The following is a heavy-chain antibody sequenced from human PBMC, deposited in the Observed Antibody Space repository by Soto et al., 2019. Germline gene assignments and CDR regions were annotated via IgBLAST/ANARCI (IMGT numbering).Heavy chain of an antibody. J-gene: IGHJ4*02. CDR1: GGSISSGGYS. Sequence: SETLSLTCAVSGGSISSGGYSWSWIRQPPGKGLEWIGYIYHSGSTYYNPSLKSRVTISVERSKNQFSLKLSSVTAADTAVYYCARGATRGLLFHMGYGFDYWGQGTLVTVSS. D-gene: IGHD2-21*01. CDR3: ARGATRGLLFHMGYGFDY. CDR2: IYHSGST. V-gene: IGHV4-30-2*01.